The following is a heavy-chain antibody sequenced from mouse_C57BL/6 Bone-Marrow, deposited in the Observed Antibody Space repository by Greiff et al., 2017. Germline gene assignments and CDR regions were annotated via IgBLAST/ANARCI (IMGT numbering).Heavy chain of an antibody. Sequence: QVQLQQPGAELVKPGASVKLSCKASGYTFTSYWMHWVKQRPGQGLEWIGMIHPNSGSTNYNEKFKSKATLTVDKSSSTAYMQLSILTSEDSAVYYCARGLRLPPWFAYWGQGTLVTVSA. J-gene: IGHJ3*01. CDR2: IHPNSGST. CDR3: ARGLRLPPWFAY. CDR1: GYTFTSYW. D-gene: IGHD3-2*02. V-gene: IGHV1-64*01.